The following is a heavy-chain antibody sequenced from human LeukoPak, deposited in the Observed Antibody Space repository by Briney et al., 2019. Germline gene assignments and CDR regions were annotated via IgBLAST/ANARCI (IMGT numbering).Heavy chain of an antibody. V-gene: IGHV3-48*03. Sequence: GGSLRLSCAASGFTFSSYEMNWVRQAPGKGLEWVSYVSSSGSTIYYADSVKGRFISSRDNTKNSLYLQMNSLRAEDTAVYYCAREVYYYDSSGYPAPIDYWGQGTLVTVSS. D-gene: IGHD3-22*01. J-gene: IGHJ4*02. CDR2: VSSSGSTI. CDR1: GFTFSSYE. CDR3: AREVYYYDSSGYPAPIDY.